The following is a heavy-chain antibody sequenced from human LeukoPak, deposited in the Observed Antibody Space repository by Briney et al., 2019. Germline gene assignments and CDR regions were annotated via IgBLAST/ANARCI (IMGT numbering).Heavy chain of an antibody. V-gene: IGHV4-39*02. D-gene: IGHD5/OR15-5a*01. Sequence: PSETLSLTCTVSGDSISSSPHYWAWLRQPPGAALEWIAAIHYTGGTRHNASLKSRITISLDTSSNHFSLQLRSVTAADTAVYRCVRGVYINMNWLYFDYWSQGALVTVSS. J-gene: IGHJ4*02. CDR3: VRGVYINMNWLYFDY. CDR2: IHYTGGT. CDR1: GDSISSSPHY.